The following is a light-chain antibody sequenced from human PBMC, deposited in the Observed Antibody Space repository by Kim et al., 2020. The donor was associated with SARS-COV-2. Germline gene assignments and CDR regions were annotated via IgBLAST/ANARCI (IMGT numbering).Light chain of an antibody. V-gene: IGLV1-51*01. CDR3: ATWDTSVSAVL. CDR1: SSNIASNY. Sequence: GQKVTISCSGSSSNIASNYVSLYQQLPGTVPKLLIYDNNKRISGIPDRFSASKSGTSATLGITGLQTGDEADYYCATWDTSVSAVLFGGGTQLTVL. J-gene: IGLJ2*01. CDR2: DNN.